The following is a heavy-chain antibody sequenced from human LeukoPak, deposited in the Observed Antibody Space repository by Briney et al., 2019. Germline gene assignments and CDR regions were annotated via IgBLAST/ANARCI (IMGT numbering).Heavy chain of an antibody. D-gene: IGHD3-10*01. J-gene: IGHJ4*02. CDR3: ARPRLLYGSGPILV. Sequence: SETLSLTCAVYGGSFSGYSWAWIRQPPGKGLEWIGEMSHSGYPNYNPSLKSRVAISVDTSKNQFSLNLTSVTAADTAVYYCARPRLLYGSGPILVWGQGNLVTVSS. CDR2: MSHSGYP. CDR1: GGSFSGYS. V-gene: IGHV4-34*01.